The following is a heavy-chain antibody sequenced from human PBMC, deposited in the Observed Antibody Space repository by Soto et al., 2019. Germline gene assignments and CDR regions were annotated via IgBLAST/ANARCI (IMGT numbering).Heavy chain of an antibody. CDR1: GFTFSSYA. Sequence: QVQLVESGGGEVQPGRSLRLSCAASGFTFSSYAMHWVRQAPGKGLEWVAVISYDGSNKYYADSVKGRFTISRDNSKNTLYLQMNSLRAEDTAVYYCARPVKTGYYYFDYWGQGTLVTVSS. D-gene: IGHD3-9*01. V-gene: IGHV3-30-3*01. CDR2: ISYDGSNK. J-gene: IGHJ4*02. CDR3: ARPVKTGYYYFDY.